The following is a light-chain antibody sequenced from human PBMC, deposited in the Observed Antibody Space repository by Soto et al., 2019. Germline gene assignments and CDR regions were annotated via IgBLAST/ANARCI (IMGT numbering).Light chain of an antibody. CDR3: CSYAGSFVV. CDR2: DVS. J-gene: IGLJ2*01. Sequence: QSALTQPRSVSGSPGQSVTISCTGTSSDVGGYNYVSWYQEHPGKAPKLMIYDVSKRPSGVTDRFSGYKSGNTASLTISGLQAEDEADYYGCSYAGSFVVFGGGTKLTVL. V-gene: IGLV2-11*01. CDR1: SSDVGGYNY.